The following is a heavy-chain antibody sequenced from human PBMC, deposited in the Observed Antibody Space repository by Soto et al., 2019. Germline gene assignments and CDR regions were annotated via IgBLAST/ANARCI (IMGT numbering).Heavy chain of an antibody. Sequence: PSETLSLTCTASGGSISSYYWSWIRQAPGKRLEWIGHIYHSGSTKYNPSLKSRVTISVDTSKNQFSLKLSSVTAADTAVYYCARPFSSGWYGTFDIWGQGTMVTVS. CDR3: ARPFSSGWYGTFDI. D-gene: IGHD6-19*01. J-gene: IGHJ3*02. CDR1: GGSISSYY. CDR2: IYHSGST. V-gene: IGHV4-59*08.